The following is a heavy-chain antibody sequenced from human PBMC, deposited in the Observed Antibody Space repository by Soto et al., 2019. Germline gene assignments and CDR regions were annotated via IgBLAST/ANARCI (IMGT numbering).Heavy chain of an antibody. CDR1: GGTFSSYA. CDR3: ERANMGATNGVYYFDY. Sequence: QVQLVQSGAEVKKPGSSVKVSCKASGGTFSSYAISWVRQAPGQGRDCMGGIIPIFGTANYAQKIQGRVTITAAEAKSTAYMELRSLRYEDTAVYYCERANMGATNGVYYFDYWGQGTLVTVSS. CDR2: IIPIFGTA. J-gene: IGHJ4*02. D-gene: IGHD1-26*01. V-gene: IGHV1-69*01.